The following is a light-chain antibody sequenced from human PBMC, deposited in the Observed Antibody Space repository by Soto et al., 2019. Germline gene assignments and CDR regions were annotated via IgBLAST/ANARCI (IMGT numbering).Light chain of an antibody. CDR2: DAS. CDR1: QSVSSY. J-gene: IGKJ5*01. V-gene: IGKV3-11*01. Sequence: EIELTQSPATLSSSPGERATLSCRASQSVSSYLAWYQQKPGQAPRLLIYDASNRDTGIPARFSGSGSGTDFTLTLSSLKPEDFAVAYCQQRSNWPPKFTFGQGTQLEIK. CDR3: QQRSNWPPKFT.